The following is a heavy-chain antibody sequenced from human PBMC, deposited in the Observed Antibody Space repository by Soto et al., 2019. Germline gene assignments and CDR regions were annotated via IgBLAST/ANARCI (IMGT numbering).Heavy chain of an antibody. D-gene: IGHD3-22*01. CDR1: GGSISSSSYY. CDR2: IYYSGST. CDR3: ARQGYYDSSGYQSPMFAY. Sequence: SETLSLTCTVSGGSISSSSYYWGWIRQPPGKGLEWIGSIYYSGSTYYNPSLKSRVTISVDTSKNQFSLKLSSVTAADTAVYYCARQGYYDSSGYQSPMFAYWGQGTLVTVSS. V-gene: IGHV4-39*01. J-gene: IGHJ4*02.